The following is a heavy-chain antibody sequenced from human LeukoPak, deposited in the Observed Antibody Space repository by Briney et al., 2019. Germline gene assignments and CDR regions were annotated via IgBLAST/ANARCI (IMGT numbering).Heavy chain of an antibody. CDR1: GYSFTDFW. D-gene: IGHD6-13*01. CDR2: IHPADSDT. Sequence: GESLKISCKASGYSFTDFWIGWVRQLPGKGQEWMGNIHPADSDTRYSPSFQGHVTISADKSINTAYLQWTSLNASDTAMYYCARTYTSGWCANWGQGTLVTVSS. J-gene: IGHJ4*02. V-gene: IGHV5-51*01. CDR3: ARTYTSGWCAN.